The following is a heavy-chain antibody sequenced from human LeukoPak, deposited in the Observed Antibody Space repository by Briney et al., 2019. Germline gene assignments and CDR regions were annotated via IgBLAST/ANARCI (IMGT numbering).Heavy chain of an antibody. CDR2: ISGSGGST. D-gene: IGHD2-21*01. CDR1: GFTFSSYA. Sequence: GGSLRLSXAASGFTFSSYAMSWVRQAPGKGLEWVSAISGSGGSTYYADSVKGRFTISRDNSKNTLYLQMNSLRAEDTAVYYCAKFLPTHIVVANYYFDYWGQGTLVTVSS. V-gene: IGHV3-23*01. CDR3: AKFLPTHIVVANYYFDY. J-gene: IGHJ4*02.